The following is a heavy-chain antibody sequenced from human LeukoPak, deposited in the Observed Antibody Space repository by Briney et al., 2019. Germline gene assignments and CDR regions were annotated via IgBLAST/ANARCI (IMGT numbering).Heavy chain of an antibody. CDR1: GGSISSYY. J-gene: IGHJ4*02. D-gene: IGHD6-25*01. V-gene: IGHV4-59*01. CDR2: IYHTGST. Sequence: RSETLSLTCTVSGGSISSYYWSWIRQPPGKGLEWIANIYHTGSTNYNPSLSSRVTISIDTAKNQFSLKLTSVTAADTAVYYCARRGRNSSGWQDYLWGQGTLVTVSS. CDR3: ARRGRNSSGWQDYL.